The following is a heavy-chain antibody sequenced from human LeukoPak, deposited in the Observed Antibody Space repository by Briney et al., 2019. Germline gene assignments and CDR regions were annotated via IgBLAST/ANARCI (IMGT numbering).Heavy chain of an antibody. Sequence: ASVKVSCKASGYTFTSYGISWVRQAPGQGLEWMGWISAYNGNTNYAQKLQGRVTMTTDTSTSTAYMELRSLRSDDTAVYYCARDPRSWGIYNWFDPWGQGTLVTVSS. CDR1: GYTFTSYG. J-gene: IGHJ5*02. CDR3: ARDPRSWGIYNWFDP. D-gene: IGHD3-16*01. V-gene: IGHV1-18*01. CDR2: ISAYNGNT.